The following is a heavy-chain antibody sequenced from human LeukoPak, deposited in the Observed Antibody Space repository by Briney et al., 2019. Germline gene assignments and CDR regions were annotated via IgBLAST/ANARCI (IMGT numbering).Heavy chain of an antibody. CDR1: GGSISSYY. Sequence: SETLSLTCTVSGGSISSYYWSWIRQPPGKGLEWIGSIYYSGSTYYNPSLKSRVTISVDTSKNQFSLKLSSVTAADTAVYYCARGSGSYYVVIDYWGQGTLVTVSS. CDR2: IYYSGST. D-gene: IGHD1-26*01. J-gene: IGHJ4*02. CDR3: ARGSGSYYVVIDY. V-gene: IGHV4-39*01.